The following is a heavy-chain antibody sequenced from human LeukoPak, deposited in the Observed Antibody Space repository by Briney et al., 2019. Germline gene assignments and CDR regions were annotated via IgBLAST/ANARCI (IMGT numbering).Heavy chain of an antibody. CDR2: ISGSGGAT. CDR3: ARTIPGSFGICDF. D-gene: IGHD1-14*01. V-gene: IGHV3-23*01. J-gene: IGHJ4*02. CDR1: GFTFSATFA. Sequence: GGSLRLSCAASGFTFSATFAMTWVRQPPGKGLQWVSSISGSGGATYYADSVKGRFTISKDGSTNTLYLHMNNLGVEDTAVYHCARTIPGSFGICDFWGRGTLLTVSS.